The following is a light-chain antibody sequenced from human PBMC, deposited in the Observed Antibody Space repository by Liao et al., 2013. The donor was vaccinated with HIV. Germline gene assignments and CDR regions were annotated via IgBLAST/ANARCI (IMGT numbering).Light chain of an antibody. Sequence: SYVLTQPPSVSVAPGKTASITCGGNNIGGKTVHWYQQKPGQAPVVVIYYDGDRPSGIPERFSGSNSGNTATLTISRVEAGDEADYYCQTWDSSTVIFGGGTKLTVL. J-gene: IGLJ2*01. V-gene: IGLV3-21*01. CDR3: QTWDSSTVI. CDR2: YDG. CDR1: NIGGKT.